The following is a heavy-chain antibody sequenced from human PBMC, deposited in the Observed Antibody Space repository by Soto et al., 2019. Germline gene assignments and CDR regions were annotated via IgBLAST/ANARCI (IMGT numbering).Heavy chain of an antibody. J-gene: IGHJ4*02. D-gene: IGHD2-8*01. CDR2: ISSSGRTI. Sequence: GGSLRLFCAASGFTFSDYYMSWIRQAPGKGLEWVSYISSSGRTIYYADSVNGRFTISRDKAKNSLYVQMNSLRAEDTAEYYFAREAIVLMVYPDSWGQGTLVTVS. CDR3: AREAIVLMVYPDS. CDR1: GFTFSDYY. V-gene: IGHV3-11*01.